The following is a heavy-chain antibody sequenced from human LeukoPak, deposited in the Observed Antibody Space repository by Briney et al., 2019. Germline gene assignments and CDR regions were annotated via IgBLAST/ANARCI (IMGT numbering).Heavy chain of an antibody. Sequence: GASVKVSCNASGYTFSSYYMHCVRQAPGQGVEWMGWINPNSGGTNYAQKFQGRVTMTSDTSISTAYMELSRLRSDDTAVYYCARSVHIGVGTALGYWGEATLVTVSS. CDR3: ARSVHIGVGTALGY. CDR1: GYTFSSYY. J-gene: IGHJ4*02. V-gene: IGHV1-2*02. CDR2: INPNSGGT. D-gene: IGHD2-21*02.